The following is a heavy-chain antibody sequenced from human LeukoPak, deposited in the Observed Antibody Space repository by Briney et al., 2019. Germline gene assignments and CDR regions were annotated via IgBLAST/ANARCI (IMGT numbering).Heavy chain of an antibody. Sequence: PGGSLRLSCTASMSWVRQAPGKGLEWVAVISYDGSNKYYADSVKGRFTISRDNSKNTLYLQMNSLRAEDTAVYYCAREVPAAGKYDAFDIWGQGTMVTVS. J-gene: IGHJ3*02. CDR2: ISYDGSNK. CDR3: AREVPAAGKYDAFDI. D-gene: IGHD2-2*01. V-gene: IGHV3-30-3*01.